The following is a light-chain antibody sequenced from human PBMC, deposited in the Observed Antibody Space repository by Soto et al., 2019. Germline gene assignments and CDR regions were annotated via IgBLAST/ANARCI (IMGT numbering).Light chain of an antibody. CDR1: SSDVGAYNY. Sequence: QSVLTQPPSASGSPGQSVTISCTGTSSDVGAYNYVSWYQQHPGKAPKLLIYEVNKRPSGVPDRFSGSKSGNTASLTVSGLQAEDEADYYCTSYAGNKNFVFGTGTKVTVL. J-gene: IGLJ1*01. CDR3: TSYAGNKNFV. V-gene: IGLV2-8*01. CDR2: EVN.